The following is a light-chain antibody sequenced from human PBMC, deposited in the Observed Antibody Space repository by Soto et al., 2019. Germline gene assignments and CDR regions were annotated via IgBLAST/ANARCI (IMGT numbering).Light chain of an antibody. Sequence: IQMTQSPSSVSASVGDRVTITCRASQGIRNDLDWFQQKPGKAPKLLIYAASNLQSGVPARFSGSGSGTDFTLTISSLQPEDFATYYCLQKYFYPFTFGPGTKVDIK. CDR1: QGIRND. CDR2: AAS. V-gene: IGKV1-6*01. CDR3: LQKYFYPFT. J-gene: IGKJ3*01.